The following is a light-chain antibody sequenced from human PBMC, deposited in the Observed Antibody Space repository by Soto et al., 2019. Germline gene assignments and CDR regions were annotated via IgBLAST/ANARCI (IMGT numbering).Light chain of an antibody. V-gene: IGLV1-40*01. Sequence: QSVLTQPPSVSGAPGQRVTISCTGSSSNIGAGFGVHWYQQLRGTAPKLLIYADNNRPSGVPDRFSGSKSGTSASLAITGLRAEDEADYYCQSYDRSLSVVFGGGTKLTVL. CDR1: SSNIGAGFG. CDR3: QSYDRSLSVV. J-gene: IGLJ2*01. CDR2: ADN.